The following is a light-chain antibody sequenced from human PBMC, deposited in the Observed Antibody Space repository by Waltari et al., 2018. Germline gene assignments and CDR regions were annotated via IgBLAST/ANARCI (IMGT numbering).Light chain of an antibody. J-gene: IGKJ4*01. V-gene: IGKV3-20*01. Sequence: EIVLTQSPGTLSLSPGERATLSCRASQRVGSSYLAWYQQKPGQAPRLLIYGASSRATGIPDRFSGSGSGTDFTLTISRLEPEDFAVYYCQQYGSSPLTFGGGTKVEIK. CDR1: QRVGSSY. CDR3: QQYGSSPLT. CDR2: GAS.